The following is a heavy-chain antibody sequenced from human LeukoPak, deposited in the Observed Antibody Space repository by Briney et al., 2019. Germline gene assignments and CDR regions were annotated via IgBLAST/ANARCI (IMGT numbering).Heavy chain of an antibody. CDR3: ARDYYGSGSYYKGSGFLY. V-gene: IGHV3-21*01. CDR2: ISSSSSYI. D-gene: IGHD3-10*01. J-gene: IGHJ4*02. Sequence: PGGSLRLSCAASGFTFSSYSMNWVRQAPGKGLEWVSSISSSSSYIYYADSVKGRFTISRDNAKNSLHLQMNSLRAEDTAVYYCARDYYGSGSYYKGSGFLYWGQGTLVTVSS. CDR1: GFTFSSYS.